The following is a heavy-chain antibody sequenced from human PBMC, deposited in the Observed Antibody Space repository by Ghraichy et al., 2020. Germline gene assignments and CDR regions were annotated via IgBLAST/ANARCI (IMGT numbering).Heavy chain of an antibody. CDR1: GFSFDHHN. V-gene: IGHV3-21*01. J-gene: IGHJ6*02. CDR3: ARLQNVGLWADNPSGGLDV. D-gene: IGHD3-10*01. CDR2: LSSSSVYI. Sequence: GGSLRLSCVASGFSFDHHNMNWVRQAPGRGLESLSSLSSSSVYIYYADSVKGRFTISRDNAKNSLYLQMTDLRAEDTAVYYCARLQNVGLWADNPSGGLDVWGQGATVTVSS.